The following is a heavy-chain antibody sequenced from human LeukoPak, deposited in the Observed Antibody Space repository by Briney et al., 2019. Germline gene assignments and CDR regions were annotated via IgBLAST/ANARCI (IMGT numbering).Heavy chain of an antibody. CDR1: GGSISSYY. D-gene: IGHD4-23*01. J-gene: IGHJ3*02. CDR2: IYYSGST. V-gene: IGHV4-39*07. CDR3: ARFRWSGAFDI. Sequence: SETLSLTCTVSGGSISSYYWGWIRQPPGKGLEWIGSIYYSGSTYYNPSLKSRVTISVDTSKNQFSLKLSSVTAADTAVYYCARFRWSGAFDIWGQGTMVTVSS.